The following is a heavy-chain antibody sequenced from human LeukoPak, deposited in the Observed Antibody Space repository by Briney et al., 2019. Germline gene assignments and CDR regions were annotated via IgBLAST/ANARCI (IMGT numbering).Heavy chain of an antibody. CDR1: GFTFSSYW. CDR2: INSDGSSK. D-gene: IGHD3-10*01. Sequence: GRSLRLSCAASGFTFSSYWMHWVRQAPGKGLVWVSRINSDGSSKSYADSVKGQFTISRDNAKNALYLQMNSLRAEDTAVYYCAKETDYYGSGRCDYWGQGTLVTVSS. CDR3: AKETDYYGSGRCDY. J-gene: IGHJ4*02. V-gene: IGHV3-74*01.